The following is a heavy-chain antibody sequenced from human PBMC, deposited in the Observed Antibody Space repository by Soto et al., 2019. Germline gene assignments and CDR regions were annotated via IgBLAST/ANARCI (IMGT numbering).Heavy chain of an antibody. CDR2: IIPIFGTP. CDR1: GGSFSTYA. CDR3: AAPRTDGYKVPDPSTYYYYGLDV. Sequence: ASVKVSCKASGGSFSTYAISWVRQAPGQGLEWMGGIIPIFGTPNYAQKFQGRVTITADRSTSTAYPELNSLRSEDTAVYYCAAPRTDGYKVPDPSTYYYYGLDVWGQGTTVTV. V-gene: IGHV1-69*06. D-gene: IGHD5-12*01. J-gene: IGHJ6*02.